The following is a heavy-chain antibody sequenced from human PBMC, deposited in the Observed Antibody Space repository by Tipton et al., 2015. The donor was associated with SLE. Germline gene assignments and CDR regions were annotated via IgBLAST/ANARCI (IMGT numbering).Heavy chain of an antibody. CDR2: ISWNSGSI. CDR1: GFTFDDYA. CDR3: VKDRRTLIWSGLDV. D-gene: IGHD3-3*01. V-gene: IGHV3-9*01. Sequence: VQLVQSGGGLVQPGRSLRLSCAASGFTFDDYAMHWVRQPPGKGLEWVSGISWNSGSIGYADSVKGRFTISRDNAKNSLYLQMNSLRAEDTALYYCVKDRRTLIWSGLDVWGQGTTVTVSS. J-gene: IGHJ6*02.